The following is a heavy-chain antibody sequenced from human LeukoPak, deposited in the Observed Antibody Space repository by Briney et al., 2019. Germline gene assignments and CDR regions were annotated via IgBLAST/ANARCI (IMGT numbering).Heavy chain of an antibody. Sequence: PGGSLRLSCAASGFTFSSYWMSWVRQAPGKGLEWVANIKQDGSEKYYVDSVKGRFTISRDNAKNSLYLQMNSLRAEDTAVYYCAGIPPTYCSSTSCPGDAFDIWGQGTMVTVSS. J-gene: IGHJ3*02. CDR1: GFTFSSYW. CDR3: AGIPPTYCSSTSCPGDAFDI. D-gene: IGHD2-2*01. CDR2: IKQDGSEK. V-gene: IGHV3-7*01.